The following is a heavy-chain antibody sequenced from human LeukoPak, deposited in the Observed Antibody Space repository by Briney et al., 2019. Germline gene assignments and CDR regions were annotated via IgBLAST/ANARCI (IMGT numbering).Heavy chain of an antibody. CDR1: GFTFSSYA. CDR2: ISYDGSNK. J-gene: IGHJ4*02. Sequence: PGGSLRLSCAASGFTFSSYAMHWVRQAPGKGLEWVAVISYDGSNKYYADSVKGRFTISRGNSKNTLYLQMNSLRAEDTAVYYCARDRKVLGPTVTAFDYWGQGTLVTVSS. CDR3: ARDRKVLGPTVTAFDY. V-gene: IGHV3-30*04. D-gene: IGHD4-17*01.